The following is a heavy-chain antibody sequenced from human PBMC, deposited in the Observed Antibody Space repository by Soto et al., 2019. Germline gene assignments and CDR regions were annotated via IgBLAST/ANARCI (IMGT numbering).Heavy chain of an antibody. CDR2: IYPPDSDT. CDR1: GYTFATYW. Sequence: GESLKISCKGSGYTFATYWIGWVRQMPGKGLEWMGIIYPPDSDTKYSPSFQGQVTISADKSISTAYLQWSSLTDSDTAIYYCARDQGVAAAGITWFDPWGQGSLVTVSS. V-gene: IGHV5-51*01. D-gene: IGHD6-13*01. J-gene: IGHJ5*02. CDR3: ARDQGVAAAGITWFDP.